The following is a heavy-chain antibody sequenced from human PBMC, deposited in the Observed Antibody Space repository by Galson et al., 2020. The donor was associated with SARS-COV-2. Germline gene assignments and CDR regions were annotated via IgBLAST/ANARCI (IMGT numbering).Heavy chain of an antibody. V-gene: IGHV3-30*18. Sequence: GGSLRLSCAASGFNFNNYGMHWVRQAPGKGLEWVAFISYEGSKKYYADSVQGRFTISRDHSKNSVYLQMNSLRAEDTAVYYCAKVSAVFYLGRNINDAFDLWGQGTMVTVSS. J-gene: IGHJ3*01. D-gene: IGHD3-10*01. CDR1: GFNFNNYG. CDR3: AKVSAVFYLGRNINDAFDL. CDR2: ISYEGSKK.